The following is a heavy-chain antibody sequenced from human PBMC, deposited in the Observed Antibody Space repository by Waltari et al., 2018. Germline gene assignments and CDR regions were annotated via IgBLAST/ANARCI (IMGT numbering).Heavy chain of an antibody. Sequence: QVQLQESGPGLVKPSQTLSLTCTVPGGSISSGSYYWSWIRQPAGKGLEWIGRIYTSGSTNYNPSLKSRVTISVDTSKNQFSLKLSSVTAADTAVYYCARDPGWFDPWGQGTLVTVSS. D-gene: IGHD3-10*01. CDR3: ARDPGWFDP. CDR2: IYTSGST. CDR1: GGSISSGSYY. J-gene: IGHJ5*02. V-gene: IGHV4-61*02.